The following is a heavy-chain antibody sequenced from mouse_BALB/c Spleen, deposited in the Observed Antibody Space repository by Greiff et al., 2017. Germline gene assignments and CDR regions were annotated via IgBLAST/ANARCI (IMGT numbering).Heavy chain of an antibody. CDR3: ARQADY. J-gene: IGHJ2*01. V-gene: IGHV5-9-3*01. Sequence: EVQVVESGGGLVKPGGSLKLSCAASGFTFSSYAMSWVRQTPEKRLEWVATISSGGSYTYYPDSVKGRFTISRDNAKNTLYLQMSSLRSEDTAMYYCARQADYWGQGTTLTVSS. CDR2: ISSGGSYT. CDR1: GFTFSSYA.